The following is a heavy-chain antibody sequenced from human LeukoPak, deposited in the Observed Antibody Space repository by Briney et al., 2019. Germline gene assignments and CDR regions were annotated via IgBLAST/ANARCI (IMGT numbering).Heavy chain of an antibody. CDR1: GFTRDTFA. CDR2: IGNTQT. V-gene: IGHV3-23*01. D-gene: IGHD7-27*01. J-gene: IGHJ4*02. CDR3: ARDGQAFNSNWDYFEY. Sequence: GGSLTLSCVASGFTRDTFAMSWFRQAPGKGLEWVSGIGNTQTYYSDSVKGRFTISRDNSKSTIYLHMSNLRAEDTALYYCARDGQAFNSNWDYFEYWGQGTPVTVSS.